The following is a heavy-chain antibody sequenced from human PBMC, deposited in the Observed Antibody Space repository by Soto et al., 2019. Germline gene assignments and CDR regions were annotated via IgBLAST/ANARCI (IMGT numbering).Heavy chain of an antibody. J-gene: IGHJ4*02. V-gene: IGHV4-31*03. CDR1: IGSISSGGYY. D-gene: IGHD3-3*01. Sequence: SQTLSLTCTLAIGSISSGGYYWSWIRQHPWNGLEWIGYIYYSASTYYNPSLKSRFTVSVDTSKNQFSLKLCSVTAADTAVYYCARVHYDFWSGYSPYYFDYWGQGTLVTVSS. CDR2: IYYSAST. CDR3: ARVHYDFWSGYSPYYFDY.